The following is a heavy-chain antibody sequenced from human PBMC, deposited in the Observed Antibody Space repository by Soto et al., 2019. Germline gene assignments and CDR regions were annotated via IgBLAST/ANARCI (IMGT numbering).Heavy chain of an antibody. CDR1: GGSVSSGSYY. CDR2: IYYSGST. V-gene: IGHV4-61*01. Sequence: SETLSLTCTVSGGSVSSGSYYWSWIRQPPGKGLEWIGYIYYSGSTNYNPSLKSRVTISVDTSKNQFSLKLSSVTAADTAVYYCARDYVPRGVPSDWGQGTLVTVSS. D-gene: IGHD3-10*01. J-gene: IGHJ4*02. CDR3: ARDYVPRGVPSD.